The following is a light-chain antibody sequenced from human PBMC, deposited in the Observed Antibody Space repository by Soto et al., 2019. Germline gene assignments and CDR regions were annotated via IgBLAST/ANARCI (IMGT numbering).Light chain of an antibody. Sequence: QSVLTQPPSVSGAPGQRVTISCTGSSSNIGAGYAVHWYQQLPGTAPKLLIYGNSNRPSGVPDRFSGSKSGTSASLAITGRQAEDEADYYCRSYDSSVSNVVFGGGTKLTVL. J-gene: IGLJ2*01. CDR3: RSYDSSVSNVV. CDR1: SSNIGAGYA. CDR2: GNS. V-gene: IGLV1-40*01.